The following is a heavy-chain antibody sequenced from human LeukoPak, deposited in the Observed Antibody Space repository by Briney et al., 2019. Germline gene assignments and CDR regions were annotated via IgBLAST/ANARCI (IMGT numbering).Heavy chain of an antibody. D-gene: IGHD3-16*01. J-gene: IGHJ4*02. CDR3: ARGEREYDYVWGSFDY. V-gene: IGHV3-11*01. CDR2: ISSSGSTI. Sequence: KPGGSLRLSCAASGFTFSDYFMSWIRQAPGKGLEWVAYISSSGSTIYYADSVKGRFTISRDNAKNSLYLQMNSLRAEDTAVYYCARGEREYDYVWGSFDYWGQGTLVTVSS. CDR1: GFTFSDYF.